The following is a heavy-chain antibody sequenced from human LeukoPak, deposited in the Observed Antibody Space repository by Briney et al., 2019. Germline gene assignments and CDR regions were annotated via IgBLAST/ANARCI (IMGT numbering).Heavy chain of an antibody. CDR3: ARDSPKYCSSTSCYLHYYGMDV. D-gene: IGHD2-2*01. V-gene: IGHV1-18*01. Sequence: ASVKVSCKASGYTFTSYGISWVRQAPGQGLEWMGWISAYNGNTNYAQKLQGRVTMTTDTSTSTAYMELRSLRSDDTAVYYCARDSPKYCSSTSCYLHYYGMDVWGQGTTVTVSS. CDR2: ISAYNGNT. J-gene: IGHJ6*02. CDR1: GYTFTSYG.